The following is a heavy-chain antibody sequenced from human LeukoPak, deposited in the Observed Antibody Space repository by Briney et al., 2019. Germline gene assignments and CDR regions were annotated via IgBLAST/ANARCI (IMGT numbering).Heavy chain of an antibody. CDR2: FDPEDGET. J-gene: IGHJ4*02. CDR1: GYTLTELS. Sequence: EASVKVSCKVSGYTLTELSMHWVRQAPGKGLEWMGGFDPEDGETIYAQKFQGRVTMTEDTSTDTAYMELSSLRSEDTAVYYCATTRVLSSPYYYDSSGYHYGSPFDYWGQGTLVTASS. V-gene: IGHV1-24*01. D-gene: IGHD3-22*01. CDR3: ATTRVLSSPYYYDSSGYHYGSPFDY.